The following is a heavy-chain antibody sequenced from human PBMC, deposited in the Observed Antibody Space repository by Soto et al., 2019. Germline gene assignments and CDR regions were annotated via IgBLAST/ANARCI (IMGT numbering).Heavy chain of an antibody. J-gene: IGHJ3*02. D-gene: IGHD3-9*01. Sequence: PGGSLRLSCAASGFTFSSYAMSWVRQAPGKGLEWVSAISGSGGSTYYADSVKGRFTISRDNSKNTLYLQMNSLRAEDTAVYYCGLTLTGHPIGEYFDWLLYDAFDIWGQGTMVTVSS. CDR2: ISGSGGST. V-gene: IGHV3-23*01. CDR3: GLTLTGHPIGEYFDWLLYDAFDI. CDR1: GFTFSSYA.